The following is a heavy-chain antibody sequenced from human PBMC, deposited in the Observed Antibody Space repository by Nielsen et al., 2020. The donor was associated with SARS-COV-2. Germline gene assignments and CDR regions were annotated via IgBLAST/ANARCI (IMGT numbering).Heavy chain of an antibody. CDR1: GFTFSSYA. CDR3: AREGTETTRYFDY. Sequence: GGSLRLSCAASGFTFSSYAMHWVRQAPGKGLEWVAVISYDGSNKYYADSVKGRFTISRDNSKNTLYLQMNSLRAEDTAVYYCAREGTETTRYFDYWGQGTLVTVSS. J-gene: IGHJ4*02. D-gene: IGHD1-1*01. CDR2: ISYDGSNK. V-gene: IGHV3-30-3*01.